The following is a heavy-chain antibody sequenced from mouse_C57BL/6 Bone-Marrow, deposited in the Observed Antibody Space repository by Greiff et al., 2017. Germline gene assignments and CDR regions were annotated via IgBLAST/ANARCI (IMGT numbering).Heavy chain of an antibody. V-gene: IGHV5-4*01. CDR1: GFTFSGYA. CDR3: ARDDYYGAGVYSDY. J-gene: IGHJ2*01. Sequence: EVKLVESGGGLVKPGGSLKLSCAASGFTFSGYAMSWVRQTPEKRLEWVATISDGGSYTYYPDNVKGRFTISRDNAKNNLYLQMSHLKSEDTAMYYCARDDYYGAGVYSDYRGQGATLTDSP. CDR2: ISDGGSYT. D-gene: IGHD1-2*01.